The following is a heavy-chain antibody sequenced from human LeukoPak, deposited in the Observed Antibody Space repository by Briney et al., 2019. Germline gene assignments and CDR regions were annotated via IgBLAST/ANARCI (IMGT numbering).Heavy chain of an antibody. CDR3: ARDKGTVATYYYYYMDV. CDR2: ISAHNGDT. D-gene: IGHD6-19*01. V-gene: IGHV1-18*01. CDR1: GYTFTSYG. Sequence: ASVKVSCKASGYTFTSYGISWVRQAPGQGLEWTGWISAHNGDTSYEEKLQGRVTMTTDTSTSTAYMELRSLRSDDTAVYYCARDKGTVATYYYYYMDVWGKGTTVTVSS. J-gene: IGHJ6*03.